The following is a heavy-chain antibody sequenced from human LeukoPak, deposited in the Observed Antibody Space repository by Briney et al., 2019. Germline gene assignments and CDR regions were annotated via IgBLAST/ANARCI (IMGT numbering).Heavy chain of an antibody. D-gene: IGHD1/OR15-1a*01. Sequence: GGSLRLSCAASGFTFSSYSMNWVRQAPGMVLQWVSYITGSSRLIYYADSVKGRFTISRDNAKTSLYLQMNSLRAEDTAVYYCARVSGGRTEYFDSWGQGTLVTVSS. J-gene: IGHJ4*02. CDR1: GFTFSSYS. V-gene: IGHV3-48*04. CDR2: ITGSSRLI. CDR3: ARVSGGRTEYFDS.